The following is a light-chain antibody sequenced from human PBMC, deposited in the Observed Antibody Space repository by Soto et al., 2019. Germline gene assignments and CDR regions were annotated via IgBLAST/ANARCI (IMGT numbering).Light chain of an antibody. CDR3: QQRSNWPRYT. Sequence: EIVLTQSPATLSLSPGERATLSCRASQSVSSYLAWYQQKPGQAPRLLIYDASNRATGIPARFSGSGSGTDYTLTSSSLGPEDFEVYYCQQRSNWPRYTFGQGTKLEIK. CDR1: QSVSSY. CDR2: DAS. V-gene: IGKV3-11*01. J-gene: IGKJ2*01.